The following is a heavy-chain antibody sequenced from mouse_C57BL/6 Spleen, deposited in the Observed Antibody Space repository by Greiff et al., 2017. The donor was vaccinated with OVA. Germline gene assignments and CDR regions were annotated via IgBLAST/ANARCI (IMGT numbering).Heavy chain of an antibody. CDR3: ARYDYGSSSFDD. J-gene: IGHJ2*01. D-gene: IGHD1-1*01. Sequence: EVQLQQSGPELVKPGASVKISCKASGYTFTDYYMNWVQQSHGKSLEWIGDINPNNGGTSYNQKFKGKATLTVDKSYSTAYLELRSLTSEDSAVYCCARYDYGSSSFDDWGKGTTLTVSS. V-gene: IGHV1-26*01. CDR2: INPNNGGT. CDR1: GYTFTDYY.